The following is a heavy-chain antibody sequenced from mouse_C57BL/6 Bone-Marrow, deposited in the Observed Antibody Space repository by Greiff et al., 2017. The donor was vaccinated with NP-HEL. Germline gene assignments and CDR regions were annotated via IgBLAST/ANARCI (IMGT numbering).Heavy chain of an antibody. CDR3: ARGAY. J-gene: IGHJ3*01. CDR2: IYPGDGDT. CDR1: GYAFSSYW. Sequence: QVQLQQSGAELVKPGASVKISCKASGYAFSSYWMNWVKQRPGKGLEWIGQIYPGDGDTNYNGKFKDKASLTVDKSSSTSYMQLSGLTSEYSAVYFCARGAYWGQGTLVTVSA. V-gene: IGHV1-80*01.